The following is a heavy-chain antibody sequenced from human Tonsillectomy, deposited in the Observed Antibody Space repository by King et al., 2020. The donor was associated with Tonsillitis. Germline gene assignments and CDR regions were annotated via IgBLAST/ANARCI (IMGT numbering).Heavy chain of an antibody. CDR1: GFTFSTYA. CDR3: AKCPYDFWSGGLYYAMDV. CDR2: MSGAGART. D-gene: IGHD3-3*01. J-gene: IGHJ6*02. V-gene: IGHV3-23*01. Sequence: ESGGGLVQPGGSLRLSCAASGFTFSTYAMTWVRQAPGKGLEWVSVMSGAGARTYHADSGKGRFTISRDNSKNTLYLQMNGLRAEDTAVYYCAKCPYDFWSGGLYYAMDVWGQGTTVTVSS.